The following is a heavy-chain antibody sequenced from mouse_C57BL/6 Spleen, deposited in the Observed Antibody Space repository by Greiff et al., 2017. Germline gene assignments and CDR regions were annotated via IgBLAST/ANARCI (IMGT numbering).Heavy chain of an antibody. CDR1: GYTFTSYW. CDR2: IDPSDSET. J-gene: IGHJ2*01. V-gene: IGHV1-52*01. CDR3: VRSPGSRRDYFDY. Sequence: QVQLQQPGAELVRPGSSVKLSCKASGYTFTSYWMHWVKQRPIQGLEWIGNIDPSDSETHYNQKFKDKATLTVDKSSSTAYMQLSSLTSEDSAVYYCVRSPGSRRDYFDYWGQGTTLTVSS. D-gene: IGHD1-1*01.